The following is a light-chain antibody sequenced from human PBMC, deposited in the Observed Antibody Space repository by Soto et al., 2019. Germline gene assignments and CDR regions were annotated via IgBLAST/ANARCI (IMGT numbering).Light chain of an antibody. V-gene: IGKV3-15*01. CDR1: QSISSY. CDR3: QQYNNTPPT. Sequence: EIEMTQSPSSLSASLGDRVTISCRASQSISSYLTWYQQKPGQAPRLLIYAASTLPTGVPARFSGSGSGTEFTLTISSLQSEDFAIYYCQQYNNTPPTFGQGTRVEIK. CDR2: AAS. J-gene: IGKJ1*01.